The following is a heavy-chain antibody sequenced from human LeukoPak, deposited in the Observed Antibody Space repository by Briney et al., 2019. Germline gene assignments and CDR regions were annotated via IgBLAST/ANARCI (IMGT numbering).Heavy chain of an antibody. CDR2: IRYDGSNQ. V-gene: IGHV3-30*02. D-gene: IGHD5-18*01. CDR3: ARGYGESHFDY. CDR1: GFTFSSYG. J-gene: IGHJ4*02. Sequence: GGSLRLSCAASGFTFSSYGMHLVRQTPGKGLVWVSFIRYDGSNQYYADSVKGRFTISRDNSKNTLYLQMNSLRPEDTAVYFCARGYGESHFDYWGQGTLVTVSS.